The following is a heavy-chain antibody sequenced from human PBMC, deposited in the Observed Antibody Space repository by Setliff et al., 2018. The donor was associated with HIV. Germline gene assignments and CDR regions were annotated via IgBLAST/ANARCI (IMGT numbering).Heavy chain of an antibody. CDR3: ARHIRGQQLNWFDP. CDR1: GGSISSGGFY. Sequence: SETLSLTCTVSGGSISSGGFYWSWIRQHPGKGLEWIGSIYYSGSTYYNPSLKSRVTISVDTSKNQFSLKLNSVTAADTAVYYCARHIRGQQLNWFDPWGQGTLVTVSS. CDR2: IYYSGST. D-gene: IGHD6-13*01. J-gene: IGHJ5*02. V-gene: IGHV4-39*01.